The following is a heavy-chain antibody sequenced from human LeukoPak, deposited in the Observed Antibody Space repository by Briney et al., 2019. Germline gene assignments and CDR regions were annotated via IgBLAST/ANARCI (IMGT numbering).Heavy chain of an antibody. Sequence: GESLKISCKGSGYSFTSYWIGWVRQMPGKGLEGMGIIYPGDSDTRYSPSFQGQVTISADKSISTAYLQWSSLKASDTAMYYCARHGEGGYSYGLPLYWGQGTLVTVSS. J-gene: IGHJ4*02. V-gene: IGHV5-51*01. CDR1: GYSFTSYW. D-gene: IGHD5-18*01. CDR2: IYPGDSDT. CDR3: ARHGEGGYSYGLPLY.